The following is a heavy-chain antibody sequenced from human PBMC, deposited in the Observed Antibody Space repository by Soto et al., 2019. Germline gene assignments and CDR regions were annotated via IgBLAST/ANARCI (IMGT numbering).Heavy chain of an antibody. CDR2: IWYDGSNK. V-gene: IGHV3-33*01. Sequence: QVQLVESGGGVVQPGRSLRLSCAASGFTFSSYGMHWVRQAPGKGLEWVAVIWYDGSNKYYADSVKGRFTISRDNSKNTLYLQMNSLRAEDTAVYYCARGVDYDILTVYYKTDSNWFDPWGQRTLVTVSS. J-gene: IGHJ5*02. CDR3: ARGVDYDILTVYYKTDSNWFDP. D-gene: IGHD3-9*01. CDR1: GFTFSSYG.